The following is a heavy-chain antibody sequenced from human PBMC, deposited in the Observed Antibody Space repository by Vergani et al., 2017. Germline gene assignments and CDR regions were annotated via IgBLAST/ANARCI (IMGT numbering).Heavy chain of an antibody. D-gene: IGHD3-10*01. CDR3: TRGGYYYGSGSYYNAN. J-gene: IGHJ4*02. V-gene: IGHV3-73*01. CDR1: GFTFSGSA. Sequence: EVQLVESGGGLVQPGGSLKLPCAASGFTFSGSAMHWVRQASGKGLEWVGRIRSKANSYATAYAASVKGRFTISRDDSKNTAYLQMNSLKTEDTAVYYCTRGGYYYGSGSYYNANWGQGTLVTVSS. CDR2: IRSKANSYAT.